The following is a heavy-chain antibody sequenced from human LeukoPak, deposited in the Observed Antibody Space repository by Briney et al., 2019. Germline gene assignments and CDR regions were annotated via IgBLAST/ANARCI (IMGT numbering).Heavy chain of an antibody. V-gene: IGHV1-69*13. CDR3: ARDPARSGYSYGYSDY. J-gene: IGHJ4*02. CDR2: IIPIFGTA. D-gene: IGHD5-18*01. Sequence: ASVKVSCKASGYTFTGYYMHWVRQAPGQGLEWMGGIIPIFGTANYAQKFQGRVTITADESTSTAYMELSSLRSEDTAVYYCARDPARSGYSYGYSDYWGQGTLVTVSS. CDR1: GYTFTGYY.